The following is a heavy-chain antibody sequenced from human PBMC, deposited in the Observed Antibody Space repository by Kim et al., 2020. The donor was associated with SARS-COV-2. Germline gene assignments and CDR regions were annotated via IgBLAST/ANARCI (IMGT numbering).Heavy chain of an antibody. J-gene: IGHJ4*02. D-gene: IGHD6-13*01. CDR2: IWYDGSNK. Sequence: GGSLRLSCAASGFTFSSYGMHWVRQAPGKGLEWVAVIWYDGSNKYYADSVKGRFTISRDNSKNTLYLQMNSLRAEDTAVYYCAKGLFSSSWYCLDYWGQGTLVTVSS. CDR1: GFTFSSYG. V-gene: IGHV3-33*06. CDR3: AKGLFSSSWYCLDY.